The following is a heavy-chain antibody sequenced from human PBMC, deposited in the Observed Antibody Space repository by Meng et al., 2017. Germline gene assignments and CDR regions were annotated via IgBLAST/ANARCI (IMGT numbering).Heavy chain of an antibody. D-gene: IGHD3-16*01. Sequence: QGQVVQLGDEVKQPEASVKVSCKASGYTFNRYYMHWVRQAPGQGLEWMGIINPSGGSTSYAQKFQGRVTMTRDTSTSTAYMELRSLRSDDTAVYYCARSHFGGMGNWYFDLWGRGTLVTVSS. CDR3: ARSHFGGMGNWYFDL. J-gene: IGHJ2*01. V-gene: IGHV1-46*02. CDR1: GYTFNRYY. CDR2: INPSGGST.